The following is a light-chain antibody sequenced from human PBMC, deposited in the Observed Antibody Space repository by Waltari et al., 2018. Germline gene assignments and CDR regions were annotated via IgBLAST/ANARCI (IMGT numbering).Light chain of an antibody. CDR1: QSLLHSDGQTY. V-gene: IGKV2D-29*01. Sequence: DIVMTQTPLSLSVTPGQPASISCKSSQSLLHSDGQTYLFWYLQKPGQHPQLLLYEVSNRFSGVPYRFSGSGSGTDFTLKISRVEAEDVGVYYCMQSVQLPWTFGQGTKVEIK. CDR3: MQSVQLPWT. J-gene: IGKJ1*01. CDR2: EVS.